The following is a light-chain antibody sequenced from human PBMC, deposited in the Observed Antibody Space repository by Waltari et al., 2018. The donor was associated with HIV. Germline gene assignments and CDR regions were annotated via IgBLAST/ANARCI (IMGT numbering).Light chain of an antibody. Sequence: DIQMTQSPSYVSASVGDKVTITCRASQSIGTWLSWYQQTPGKAPKLLIFGASTLQSGVPSRFSGSGSGTEFSLTINNLQPEDLGTYFCQQATGFPFTFGGGTKVQIK. CDR2: GAS. CDR3: QQATGFPFT. J-gene: IGKJ4*01. V-gene: IGKV1-12*01. CDR1: QSIGTW.